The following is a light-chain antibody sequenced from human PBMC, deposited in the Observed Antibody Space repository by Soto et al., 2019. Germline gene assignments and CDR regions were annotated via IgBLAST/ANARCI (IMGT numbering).Light chain of an antibody. CDR2: DAS. CDR3: QQYSTYPWT. J-gene: IGKJ1*01. V-gene: IGKV1-5*01. CDR1: QSISSW. Sequence: DIHMTQSPSTLSASVGGRVTITCRASQSISSWLAWYQQKPGKAPKLLIFDASSLESGVPSRFSGSGSATEFTLTISSLQPDDFATYYCQQYSTYPWTFGQGTKVDIK.